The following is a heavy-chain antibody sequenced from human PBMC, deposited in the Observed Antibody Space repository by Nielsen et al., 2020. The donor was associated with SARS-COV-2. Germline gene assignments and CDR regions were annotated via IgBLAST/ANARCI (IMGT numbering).Heavy chain of an antibody. CDR3: ARGVELPHQPPAMDV. Sequence: SVKVSCKASGGTFSSYTISWVRQAPGQGLEWMGGIIPIFGTANYAQKFQGRVTMTEDTSTDTAYMELSSLRSEDTAVYYCARGVELPHQPPAMDVWGQGTTVTVSS. J-gene: IGHJ6*02. D-gene: IGHD2-15*01. V-gene: IGHV1-69*06. CDR1: GGTFSSYT. CDR2: IIPIFGTA.